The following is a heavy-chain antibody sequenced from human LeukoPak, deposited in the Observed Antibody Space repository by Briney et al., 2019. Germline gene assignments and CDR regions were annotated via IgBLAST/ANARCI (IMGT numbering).Heavy chain of an antibody. D-gene: IGHD6-19*01. CDR3: ARDARAVAGPTLDY. CDR1: GGTFSSYA. CDR2: IIPIFGTA. V-gene: IGHV1-69*06. Sequence: SVKVSCKASGGTFSSYAISWVRQAPGQGLEWMGGIIPIFGTANYAQKFQGRVTITADRSTSTAYMELSSLRSEDTAVYYCARDARAVAGPTLDYWGQGTLVTVSS. J-gene: IGHJ4*02.